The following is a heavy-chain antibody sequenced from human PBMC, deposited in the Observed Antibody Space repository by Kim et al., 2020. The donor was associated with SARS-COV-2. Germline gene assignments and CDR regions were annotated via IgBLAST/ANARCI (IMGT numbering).Heavy chain of an antibody. CDR2: INHSGST. D-gene: IGHD3-10*01. CDR3: AKWVRRITMVRGVYYFDY. V-gene: IGHV4-34*01. J-gene: IGHJ4*02. CDR1: GGSFSGYY. Sequence: SETLSLTCAVYGGSFSGYYWSWIRQPPGKGLEWIGEINHSGSTNYNPSLKSRGTISVDTSKNQFSLKLSTGTAADTAGYYCAKWVRRITMVRGVYYFDYWGQGTLVTVSS.